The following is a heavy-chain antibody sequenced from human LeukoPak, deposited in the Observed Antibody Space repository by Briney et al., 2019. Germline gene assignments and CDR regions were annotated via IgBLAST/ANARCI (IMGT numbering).Heavy chain of an antibody. CDR3: AKDVGATLLHDAFDI. Sequence: PGGSLRLSCAASGFTFDDYTMHWVRQAPGKGLEWVSLISWDGGSTYYADSVKGRFTISRDNSKNSLYLQMNSLRTEDTALYYCAKDVGATLLHDAFDIWGQGTMVTVSS. D-gene: IGHD1-26*01. V-gene: IGHV3-43*01. J-gene: IGHJ3*02. CDR2: ISWDGGST. CDR1: GFTFDDYT.